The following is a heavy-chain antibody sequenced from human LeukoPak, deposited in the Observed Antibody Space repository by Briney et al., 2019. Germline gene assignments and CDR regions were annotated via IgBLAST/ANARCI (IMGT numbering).Heavy chain of an antibody. CDR1: GGSISGYY. V-gene: IGHV4-59*01. CDR3: ARGKGASSLGYFDL. D-gene: IGHD6-13*01. J-gene: IGHJ2*01. Sequence: TSETLSLTCTVSGGSISGYYWSWIRQPPGKGLEWIGYIYYSGSTNYNPSLKSRVTISVDTSKNQFSLKLSSVTAADTAVYYCARGKGASSLGYFDLWGRGTLVTVSS. CDR2: IYYSGST.